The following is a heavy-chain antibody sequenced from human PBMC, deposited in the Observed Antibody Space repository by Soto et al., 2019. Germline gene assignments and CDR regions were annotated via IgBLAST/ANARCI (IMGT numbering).Heavy chain of an antibody. D-gene: IGHD2-2*01. V-gene: IGHV4-59*12. CDR3: ARGTSAFCSSTSCWNWFDP. CDR1: GGSISSYY. CDR2: IYYSGST. J-gene: IGHJ5*02. Sequence: PSETLSLTCTVSGGSISSYYWSWIRQPPGKGLEWIGYIYYSGSTNYNPSLKSRVTISVDTSKNQFSLKLSSVTAADTAVYYCARGTSAFCSSTSCWNWFDPWGQGTLVTVSS.